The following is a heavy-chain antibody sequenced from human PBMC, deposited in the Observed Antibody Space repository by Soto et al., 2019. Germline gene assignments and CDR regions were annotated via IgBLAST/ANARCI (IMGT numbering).Heavy chain of an antibody. Sequence: GSLRLSCAASGFTFSSDWMHWVRQAPGKGLVWVSRINTDGSDTSYADSVKGRFTISRDNSKNTLYLQMNSLRAEDTAVYYCAAIPRDIVLVPAALLQDYYYGMDVWGQGTTVTVSS. CDR2: INTDGSDT. CDR3: AAIPRDIVLVPAALLQDYYYGMDV. J-gene: IGHJ6*02. CDR1: GFTFSSDW. D-gene: IGHD2-2*01. V-gene: IGHV3-74*01.